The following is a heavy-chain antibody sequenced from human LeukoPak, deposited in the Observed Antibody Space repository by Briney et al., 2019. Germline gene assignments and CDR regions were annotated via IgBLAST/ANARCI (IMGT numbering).Heavy chain of an antibody. CDR1: GFTFSSYG. V-gene: IGHV3-20*04. D-gene: IGHD7-27*01. J-gene: IGHJ4*02. Sequence: GGSLRFSCAASGFTFSSYGMSWVRQAPGKGLEWVSGINWNGGSTGYADSVKGRFTISRDNAKNSLYLQMNSLRAEDTALYYCARDLGMGYFDYWGQGTLVTVSS. CDR3: ARDLGMGYFDY. CDR2: INWNGGST.